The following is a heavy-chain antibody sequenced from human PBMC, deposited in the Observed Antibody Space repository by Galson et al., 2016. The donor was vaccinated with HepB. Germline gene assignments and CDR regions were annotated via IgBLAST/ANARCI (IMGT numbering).Heavy chain of an antibody. CDR2: ISSSSNSM. J-gene: IGHJ5*01. CDR3: VKGAGTIDS. CDR1: GFIFNSYS. Sequence: SLRLSCAASGFIFNSYSMNWVRQAPGKGLEWISYISSSSNSMYYADSVKGRFTISRDNAKNSLYLQMNSLRDEDTAVYYCVKGAGTIDSWGHGTLVTVSS. V-gene: IGHV3-48*02. D-gene: IGHD6-19*01.